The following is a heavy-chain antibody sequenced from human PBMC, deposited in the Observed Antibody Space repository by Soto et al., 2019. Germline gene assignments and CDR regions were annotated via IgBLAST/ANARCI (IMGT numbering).Heavy chain of an antibody. CDR1: GHLFNNHW. CDR3: QRNGIRTAIFGVFTVETTFL. V-gene: IGHV5-51*01. D-gene: IGHD3-3*01. J-gene: IGHJ1*01. CDR2: IFTRDSET. Sequence: GESLKISCKGPGHLFNNHWIGWVRQTPGKGLEWMGLIFTRDSETKTSPSFQGQVTISVDKSISTAYVQWSSLKASDTAMYYCQRNGIRTAIFGVFTVETTFLWGQGTLVTVSS.